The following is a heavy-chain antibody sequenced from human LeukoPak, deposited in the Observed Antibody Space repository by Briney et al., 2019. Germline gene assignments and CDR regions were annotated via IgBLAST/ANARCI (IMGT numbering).Heavy chain of an antibody. CDR2: ISSSGSTI. V-gene: IGHV3-11*04. CDR3: ARDDRVLRPNWFDP. CDR1: GFTFSDYY. Sequence: GGPLRLSCAASGFTFSDYYMSWIRQAPGKGLEWVSYISSSGSTIYYADSVKGRFTISRDNAKNSLYLQMNSLRAEDTAVYYCARDDRVLRPNWFDPWGQGTLVTVSS. D-gene: IGHD3-16*01. J-gene: IGHJ5*02.